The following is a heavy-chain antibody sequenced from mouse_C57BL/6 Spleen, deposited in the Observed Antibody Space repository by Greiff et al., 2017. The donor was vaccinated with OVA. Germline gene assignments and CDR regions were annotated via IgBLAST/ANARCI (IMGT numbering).Heavy chain of an antibody. Sequence: EVMLVESGEGLVKPGGSLKLSCAASGFTFSSYAMSWVRQTPEKRLEWVAYISSGGDYIYYADTVKGRFTISRDNARNTQYLQMSSLKSEDTAMYYCTRGGGNYYTSWFAYWGQGTLVTVSA. CDR2: ISSGGDYI. V-gene: IGHV5-9-1*02. J-gene: IGHJ3*01. CDR3: TRGGGNYYTSWFAY. CDR1: GFTFSSYA. D-gene: IGHD2-1*01.